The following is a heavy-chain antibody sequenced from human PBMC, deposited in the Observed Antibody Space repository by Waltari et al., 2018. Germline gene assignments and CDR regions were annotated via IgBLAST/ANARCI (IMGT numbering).Heavy chain of an antibody. V-gene: IGHV1-69*05. CDR1: GRTFSSYA. J-gene: IGHJ6*02. CDR3: ARDVPSTLDIVLGPSPYGMDV. Sequence: QVQLVQSGAEVKKPGSSVKVSCKASGRTFSSYAISWVRQAPGQGPEWMGGIIPIFGTANYAQKFQGRVTITTDESTSTAYMELSSLRSEDTAVYYCARDVPSTLDIVLGPSPYGMDVWGQGTTVTVSS. CDR2: IIPIFGTA. D-gene: IGHD2-8*02.